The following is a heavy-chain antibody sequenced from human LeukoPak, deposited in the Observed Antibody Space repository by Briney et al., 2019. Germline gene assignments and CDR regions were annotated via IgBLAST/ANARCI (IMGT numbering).Heavy chain of an antibody. J-gene: IGHJ4*02. CDR2: ISAYNGNT. V-gene: IGHV1-18*01. CDR3: ARAREDYDYVWGSYPKYYFDY. Sequence: GASVPVSCKSSGYTFTSYGISWVRQAPGQGLEWMGWISAYNGNTNYAQKLQGRVTMTTDTSTSTAYMELRSLRSDDTAVYYCARAREDYDYVWGSYPKYYFDYWGQGTLVTVSS. D-gene: IGHD3-16*02. CDR1: GYTFTSYG.